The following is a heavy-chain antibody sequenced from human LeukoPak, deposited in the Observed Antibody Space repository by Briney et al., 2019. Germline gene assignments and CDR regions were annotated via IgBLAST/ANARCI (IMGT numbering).Heavy chain of an antibody. J-gene: IGHJ4*02. V-gene: IGHV1-2*02. CDR1: GYTFTGYY. Sequence: APVKVSCKAPGYTFTGYYMHWVRQAPGQGLEWMGWINPNSGGTNYAQKFQGRVTMTRDTSISTAYMELSRLRSDDTAVYYCAREQIVVVPAATGALDYWGQGTLVTVSS. CDR3: AREQIVVVPAATGALDY. D-gene: IGHD2-2*01. CDR2: INPNSGGT.